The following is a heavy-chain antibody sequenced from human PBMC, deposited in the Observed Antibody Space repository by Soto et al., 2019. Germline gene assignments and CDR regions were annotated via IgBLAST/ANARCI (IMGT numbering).Heavy chain of an antibody. J-gene: IGHJ6*03. Sequence: SQTLSLTCAISGDSVSSNSAALNWIRQSPSRGLEWLGRTYYRSKWYNDYAVSVKSRITINPDTSKNQFSLQLNSVTPEDTAVYYCARDLRPFKGVWFGELPTNYYYYYYMDVWGKGTTVTVSS. D-gene: IGHD3-10*01. V-gene: IGHV6-1*01. CDR1: GDSVSSNSAA. CDR3: ARDLRPFKGVWFGELPTNYYYYYYMDV. CDR2: TYYRSKWYN.